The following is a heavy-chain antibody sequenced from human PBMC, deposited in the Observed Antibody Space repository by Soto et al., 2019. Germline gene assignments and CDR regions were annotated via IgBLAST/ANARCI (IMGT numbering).Heavy chain of an antibody. CDR3: ARLPRSGSYQLRYFDY. CDR1: GGSISSSSYY. CDR2: IYYSGST. Sequence: QLQLQESGPGLVKPSETQSVTCTVSGGSISSSSYYWGWIRQPPGKGLEWIGSIYYSGSTYYNPSLKSRVTISVDTSKNQFSLKLSSVTAADTAVYYCARLPRSGSYQLRYFDYWGQGTLVTVSS. V-gene: IGHV4-39*01. D-gene: IGHD1-26*01. J-gene: IGHJ4*02.